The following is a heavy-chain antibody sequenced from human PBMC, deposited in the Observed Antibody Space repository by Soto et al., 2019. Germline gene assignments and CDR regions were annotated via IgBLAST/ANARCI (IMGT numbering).Heavy chain of an antibody. V-gene: IGHV3-15*07. CDR1: GFTFSNAW. J-gene: IGHJ6*02. D-gene: IGHD5-12*01. Sequence: EVQLVESGGGLVKPGGSLRLSCAASGFTFSNAWMNWVRQAPGKGLEWVGRIKSKTDGRTTDYAAPVKGRFTISRDDSKNTLYLQMNSLKTEDTAVYYCTTHGSGSHEDYYYYGMDVWGQGTTVTVSS. CDR2: IKSKTDGRTT. CDR3: TTHGSGSHEDYYYYGMDV.